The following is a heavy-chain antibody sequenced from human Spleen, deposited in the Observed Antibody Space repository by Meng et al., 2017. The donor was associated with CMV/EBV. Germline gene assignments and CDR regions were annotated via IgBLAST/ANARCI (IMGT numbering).Heavy chain of an antibody. D-gene: IGHD6-6*01. V-gene: IGHV1-2*02. CDR3: AREGKVDSSSNFYAMDV. J-gene: IGHJ6*02. Sequence: SVKLSCKASVHTFTDYYIHWVRQAPGQGLEWMGWSNPNSGGARYAQKFQGGVTMTRDTSVSTDYMELRRLRSDDTAVYYCAREGKVDSSSNFYAMDVWGQGTTVTVSS. CDR1: VHTFTDYY. CDR2: SNPNSGGA.